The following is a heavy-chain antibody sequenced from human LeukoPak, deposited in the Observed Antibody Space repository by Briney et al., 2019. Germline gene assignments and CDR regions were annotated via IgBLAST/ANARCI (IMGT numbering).Heavy chain of an antibody. CDR3: ARGFVVVPAARPRSRYFDL. V-gene: IGHV3-30*02. J-gene: IGHJ2*01. CDR1: GFTFSSYG. Sequence: PGGSLRLSCAASGFTFSSYGMHWVRQAPAKGLGWVAFIRYDGSNKYYADSVKGRFTISRDNSKNTLYLQMNSLRAEDTAVYYCARGFVVVPAARPRSRYFDLWGRGTLVTVSS. D-gene: IGHD2-2*01. CDR2: IRYDGSNK.